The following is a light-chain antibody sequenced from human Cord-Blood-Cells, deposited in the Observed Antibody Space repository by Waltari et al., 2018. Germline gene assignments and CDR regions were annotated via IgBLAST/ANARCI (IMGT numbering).Light chain of an antibody. CDR2: QDS. Sequence: SYELTRPPSVSVSPGQTPTITCSGDKLGDQYACWYQQKPGQSPVLVIYQDSKRPSGIPERFSGSNSGNTATLTISGTQAMDEADYYCQAWDSSTVVFGGGTKLTVL. J-gene: IGLJ2*01. CDR1: KLGDQY. CDR3: QAWDSSTVV. V-gene: IGLV3-1*01.